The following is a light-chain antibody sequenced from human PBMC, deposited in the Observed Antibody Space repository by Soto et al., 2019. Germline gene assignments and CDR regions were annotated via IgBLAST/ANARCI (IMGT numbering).Light chain of an antibody. CDR1: QSINSW. V-gene: IGKV1-5*03. CDR3: QQYDRFPYT. CDR2: KAS. Sequence: DIQMTQSPSTLSASIGDTVIITCRASQSINSWLAWYQQKPGKAPKLLIHKASTLESGVPSRFSGSKSGTEFTLNISSLQPDDFATCYCQQYDRFPYTFGQGTKLEIK. J-gene: IGKJ2*01.